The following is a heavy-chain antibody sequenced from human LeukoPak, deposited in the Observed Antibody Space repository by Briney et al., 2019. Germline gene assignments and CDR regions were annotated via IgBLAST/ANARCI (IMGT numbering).Heavy chain of an antibody. V-gene: IGHV5-10-1*01. D-gene: IGHD2-15*01. CDR2: IDPSDSYT. J-gene: IGHJ4*02. CDR1: GYSFTSYW. Sequence: GESLKISCKGSGYSFTSYWISWVRQMPGKGLEWMGRIDPSDSYTNYSPSFQGHVTISADKSISTAYLQWSSLKASDTAMYYCAAFRYCSGGSCYHADSWGQGTLVTVSS. CDR3: AAFRYCSGGSCYHADS.